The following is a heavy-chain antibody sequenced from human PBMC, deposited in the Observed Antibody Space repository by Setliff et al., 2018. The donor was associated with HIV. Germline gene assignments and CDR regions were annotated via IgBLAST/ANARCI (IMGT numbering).Heavy chain of an antibody. CDR3: ASSPIAAPTYYFDY. V-gene: IGHV4-39*01. J-gene: IGHJ4*02. CDR1: GGSISSSRYF. D-gene: IGHD6-6*01. Sequence: PSETLSLTCSVSGGSISSSRYFWGWIRQPPGKGLEWIGSLSYTGSTYYNPSLKSRVTISADTSKNQFSLKLNSVTAADTAVYYCASSPIAAPTYYFDYWGQGTLVTVSS. CDR2: LSYTGST.